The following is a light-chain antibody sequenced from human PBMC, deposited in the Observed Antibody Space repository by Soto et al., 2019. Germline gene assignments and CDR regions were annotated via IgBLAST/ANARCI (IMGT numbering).Light chain of an antibody. Sequence: AVLLTQSPSSFSASTGDRATITCRASQDIHNYLAWYQQVPGKAPKLLLYAASILPTGVPSRFSGSGSGTDCTLPIDGLQSEDFATYFCQHYYNYPWTFGQGTTVE. CDR3: QHYYNYPWT. V-gene: IGKV1-8*01. J-gene: IGKJ1*01. CDR2: AAS. CDR1: QDIHNY.